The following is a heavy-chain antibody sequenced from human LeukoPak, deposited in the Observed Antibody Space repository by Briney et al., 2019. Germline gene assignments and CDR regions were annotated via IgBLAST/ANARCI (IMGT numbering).Heavy chain of an antibody. Sequence: PGGSLRLSCAASGFTFSSYGMSWVRQAPGKGLDWVATISGSAYNTYYADSVKGRFTISRDNSANTVFLHMSSLRAEDTALYYCAKHSGSYFIYYVDSWGQGTLVTVSS. D-gene: IGHD1-26*01. CDR3: AKHSGSYFIYYVDS. J-gene: IGHJ4*02. V-gene: IGHV3-23*01. CDR1: GFTFSSYG. CDR2: ISGSAYNT.